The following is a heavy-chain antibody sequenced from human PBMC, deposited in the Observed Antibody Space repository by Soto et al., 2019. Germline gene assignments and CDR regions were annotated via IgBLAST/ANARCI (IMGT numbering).Heavy chain of an antibody. V-gene: IGHV3-33*01. CDR3: ARDASPWSSGDYYFDY. Sequence: GGSLRLSCAASGFTFSSYGMHWVRQAPGKGLEWVAVIWYDGSNKYYADSVKGRFTISRDNSKNTLYLQMNSLRAEDTAVYYCARDASPWSSGDYYFDYWGQGTLVTVSS. CDR2: IWYDGSNK. D-gene: IGHD6-19*01. J-gene: IGHJ4*02. CDR1: GFTFSSYG.